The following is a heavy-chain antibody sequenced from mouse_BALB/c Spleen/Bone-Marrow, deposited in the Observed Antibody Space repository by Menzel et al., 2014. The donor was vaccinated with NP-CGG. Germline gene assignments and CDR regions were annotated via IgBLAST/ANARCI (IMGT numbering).Heavy chain of an antibody. V-gene: IGHV3-2*02. Sequence: EVKLVDSEPGLVKPSQSLSLTCTVTGYSITSAYAWNWIRQFPGNNLEWMGYISSSGLTSYNPSLKGRISIARDTSKNQFFLQLNSVTTEDTATYYCARSGNFFDFWGQGTTLTVSS. CDR2: ISSSGLT. CDR3: ARSGNFFDF. CDR1: GYSITSAYA. J-gene: IGHJ2*01. D-gene: IGHD1-3*01.